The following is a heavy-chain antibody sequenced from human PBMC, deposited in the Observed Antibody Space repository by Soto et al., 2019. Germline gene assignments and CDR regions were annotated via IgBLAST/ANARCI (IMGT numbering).Heavy chain of an antibody. CDR1: AGTFSGNS. Sequence: QVQRVQSGAEMKKPGSSLKVSCKASAGTFSGNSSNWVRQAPGQGHEWMGEIIPIFGTANYAQKFQGRVTITADESTSTAYMELSSLRSEDTAVYYCARDGGRHSGGIDYWGQGTLVTVSS. D-gene: IGHD1-26*01. V-gene: IGHV1-69*01. CDR3: ARDGGRHSGGIDY. CDR2: IIPIFGTA. J-gene: IGHJ4*02.